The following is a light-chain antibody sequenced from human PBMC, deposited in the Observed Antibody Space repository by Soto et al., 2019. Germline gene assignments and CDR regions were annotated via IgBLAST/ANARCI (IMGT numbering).Light chain of an antibody. CDR2: EVS. J-gene: IGLJ2*01. Sequence: QSVLTQPASVSGAPGQSITISCTGTSSDVGGYNYVSWYQQHPGKAPKLMIYEVSNRPSGVSNPFSGSKSGNTASLTISGLQAEDEADYYCSSYTSSTPYVVFGGGTKLTV. V-gene: IGLV2-14*01. CDR1: SSDVGGYNY. CDR3: SSYTSSTPYVV.